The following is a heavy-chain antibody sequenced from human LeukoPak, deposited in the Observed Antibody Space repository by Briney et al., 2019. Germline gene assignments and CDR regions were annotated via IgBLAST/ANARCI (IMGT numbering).Heavy chain of an antibody. V-gene: IGHV1-69*05. D-gene: IGHD2-21*02. CDR3: ASLPGDIVVVTASRNSNNWFDP. CDR1: GGTFSSYA. CDR2: IIPIFGTA. J-gene: IGHJ5*02. Sequence: SVKVSCKASGGTFSSYAISWVRQAPGQGLEWMGRIIPIFGTANYAQKFQGRVTITTDESTSTAYMELSSLRSEDTAVYYCASLPGDIVVVTASRNSNNWFDPWGQGALVTVSS.